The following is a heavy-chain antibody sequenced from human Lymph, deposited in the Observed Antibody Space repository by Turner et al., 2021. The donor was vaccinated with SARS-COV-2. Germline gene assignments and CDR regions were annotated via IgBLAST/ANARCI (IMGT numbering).Heavy chain of an antibody. Sequence: EVQLVETGGDLIQPGGCLRLYCAASEIIVSRNYMNWVRQAPGKGLGWVSVIYSGGTTYYADSVKDRFTISRDNSKNTLDLQMKSLRVEDTAVYYCARDLGTYGMDVWGQGTTVTVSS. CDR2: IYSGGTT. J-gene: IGHJ6*02. D-gene: IGHD6-13*01. CDR1: EIIVSRNY. V-gene: IGHV3-53*02. CDR3: ARDLGTYGMDV.